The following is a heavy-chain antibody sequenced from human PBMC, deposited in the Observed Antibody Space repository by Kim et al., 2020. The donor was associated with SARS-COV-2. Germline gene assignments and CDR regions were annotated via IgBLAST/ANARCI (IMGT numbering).Heavy chain of an antibody. V-gene: IGHV4-59*13. Sequence: SETLSLTCTVSGGSISSYYWSWIRQPPGKGLEWIGYIYYSGSTNYNPSLKSRVTISVDTSKNQFSLKLSSVTAADTAVYYCARARGYGGLYYFDYWGQGTLVTVSS. D-gene: IGHD4-17*01. J-gene: IGHJ4*02. CDR1: GGSISSYY. CDR3: ARARGYGGLYYFDY. CDR2: IYYSGST.